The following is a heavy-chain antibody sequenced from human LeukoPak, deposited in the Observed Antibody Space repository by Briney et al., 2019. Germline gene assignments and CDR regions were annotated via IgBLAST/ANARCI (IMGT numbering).Heavy chain of an antibody. J-gene: IGHJ6*03. V-gene: IGHV3-74*01. CDR1: GFTFSSYW. CDR3: ARDLVGVTMVRGVTYYYYMDV. CDR2: INSDGSST. Sequence: SGGSLRLSCAASGFTFSSYWMHWVRQAPGKGLVWVSRINSDGSSTSYADSVKGRFTISRDNAKNTLYLQMNSLRAEDTAVYYCARDLVGVTMVRGVTYYYYMDVWGKGTTVTISS. D-gene: IGHD3-10*01.